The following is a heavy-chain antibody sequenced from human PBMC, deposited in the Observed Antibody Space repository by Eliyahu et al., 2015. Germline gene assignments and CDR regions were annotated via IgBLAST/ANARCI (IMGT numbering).Heavy chain of an antibody. Sequence: QVQLQESGPGLVKPSQTLSLTCTVPGXSISSGGYXWSWXRQHPGKGLEWIGYIYYSGSTYYNPSLKSRVTISVDTSKNQFSLKLNSVTAADTAVYYCARDREGQQLNWGQGTLVTVSS. D-gene: IGHD6-13*01. CDR1: GXSISSGGYX. CDR2: IYYSGST. CDR3: ARDREGQQLN. J-gene: IGHJ4*02. V-gene: IGHV4-31*03.